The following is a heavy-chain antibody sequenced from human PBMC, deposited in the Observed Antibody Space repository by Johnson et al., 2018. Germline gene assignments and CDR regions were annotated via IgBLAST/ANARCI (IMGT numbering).Heavy chain of an antibody. CDR1: GFTFSSYG. CDR3: AKDRASYNWNLGYYYGMDV. D-gene: IGHD1-20*01. CDR2: ISYDGRNK. V-gene: IGHV3-30*18. Sequence: QVQLVQSGGGVVQPGRSLRLSCAASGFTFSSYGMHWVRQAPGKGLEWVAVISYDGRNKYYEDSVKGRFTISRDNSKNTLYLQMNSLRAEDTAVYYCAKDRASYNWNLGYYYGMDVWGQGTTVTVSS. J-gene: IGHJ6*02.